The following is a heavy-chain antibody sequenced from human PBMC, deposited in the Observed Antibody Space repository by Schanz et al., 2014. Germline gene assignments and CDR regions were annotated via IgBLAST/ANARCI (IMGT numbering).Heavy chain of an antibody. J-gene: IGHJ6*02. CDR1: GFNMITYA. V-gene: IGHV3-30*04. CDR2: ISYDGRHK. Sequence: QVQLVESGGGVVQPGRSLRLSCAASGFNMITYAMHWVRQAPGKGLEWVAIISYDGRHKNYADSVKGRFTISRDNSKNTLHLQMNSLRVEDTAVYYCAKDDTQVNGMDVWGQGTTVTVSS. CDR3: AKDDTQVNGMDV.